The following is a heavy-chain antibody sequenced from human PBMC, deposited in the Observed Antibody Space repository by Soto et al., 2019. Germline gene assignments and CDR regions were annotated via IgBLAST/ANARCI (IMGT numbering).Heavy chain of an antibody. Sequence: QVQLVQSGAEVKKPGSSVKVSCKASGGTFNVYTIIWVRQAPGQGLEWMGRIIPMLAITNYAQRFQGRGTLTADTSTTTAYMELSSLTSEDTAVYYCALGSWSGETFEIWGQGTLVTVSS. V-gene: IGHV1-69*02. CDR3: ALGSWSGETFEI. J-gene: IGHJ3*02. CDR1: GGTFNVYT. CDR2: IIPMLAIT. D-gene: IGHD6-13*01.